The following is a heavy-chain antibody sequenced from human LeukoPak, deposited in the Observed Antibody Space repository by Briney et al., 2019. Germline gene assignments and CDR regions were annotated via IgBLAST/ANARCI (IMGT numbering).Heavy chain of an antibody. V-gene: IGHV4-38-2*02. Sequence: PSETLSLTCTVSGYSISSGYYWGWIRQPPGKGLEWIGSIYHSGRTFYNPSLKSRVTISVDTSKNQFSLKLTSVTAADTAVYYCARVSPHRKMSYGNQNWFDTWGQGTLVTVSS. D-gene: IGHD3-16*01. CDR2: IYHSGRT. CDR3: ARVSPHRKMSYGNQNWFDT. CDR1: GYSISSGYY. J-gene: IGHJ5*02.